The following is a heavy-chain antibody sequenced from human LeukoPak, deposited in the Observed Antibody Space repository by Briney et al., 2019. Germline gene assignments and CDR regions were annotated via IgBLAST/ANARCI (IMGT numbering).Heavy chain of an antibody. V-gene: IGHV1-2*02. Sequence: GASVKVSCKASGYTFTGYYMHWVRQAPGQGLEWMGWINPNSGGTNYAQKFQGRVTMTRDTSISTAYMELSRLRSDDTAVYYCARSRTDEYSGSGALDYWGQRTLVTVSS. CDR2: INPNSGGT. J-gene: IGHJ4*02. D-gene: IGHD6-6*01. CDR1: GYTFTGYY. CDR3: ARSRTDEYSGSGALDY.